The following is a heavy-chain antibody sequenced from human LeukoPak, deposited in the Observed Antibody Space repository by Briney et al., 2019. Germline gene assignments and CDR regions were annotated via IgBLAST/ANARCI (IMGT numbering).Heavy chain of an antibody. D-gene: IGHD3-22*01. CDR1: AGSIRSYH. Sequence: PSETLSLTCTVSAGSIRSYHWNWIRQSPGRGLEWIGYIYYTGSSNYSSSLKSRVTMSVDTSKSQFSLRLSSVTASDTAVYYCARWDDSSRSFEDWGQGTLVTVSS. J-gene: IGHJ4*02. V-gene: IGHV4-59*08. CDR3: ARWDDSSRSFED. CDR2: IYYTGSS.